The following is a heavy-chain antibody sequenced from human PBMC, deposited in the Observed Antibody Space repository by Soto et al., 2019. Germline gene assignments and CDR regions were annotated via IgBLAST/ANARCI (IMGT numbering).Heavy chain of an antibody. CDR1: GYSFARSW. V-gene: IGHV5-51*01. CDR3: AIFGSGSPYFNY. CDR2: IYPSDSDS. J-gene: IGHJ4*02. Sequence: GESLKISCRGSGYSFARSWIGWVRQMPGKGLEWMGIIYPSDSDSRYSPSFQGQVTISVDKSISTAYLQWSSLKASDTAMYYCAIFGSGSPYFNYWGQGPLVTVSS. D-gene: IGHD3-10*01.